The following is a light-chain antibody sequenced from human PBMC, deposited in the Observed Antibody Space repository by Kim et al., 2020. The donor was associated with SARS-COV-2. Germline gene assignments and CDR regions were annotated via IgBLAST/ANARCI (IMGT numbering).Light chain of an antibody. CDR3: QQYGSSPLYS. Sequence: SPGERATLSCRASQSVSSSYLAWYQQKPGQAPRLLIYGASSRATGIPDRFSGSGSGTDFTLTISRLEPEDFAVYYCQQYGSSPLYSFGHGTKLEI. V-gene: IGKV3-20*01. CDR2: GAS. CDR1: QSVSSSY. J-gene: IGKJ2*03.